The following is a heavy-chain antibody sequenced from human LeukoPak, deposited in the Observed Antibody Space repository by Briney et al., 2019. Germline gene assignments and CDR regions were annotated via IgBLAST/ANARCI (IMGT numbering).Heavy chain of an antibody. D-gene: IGHD5/OR15-5a*01. Sequence: GGSLRLSCAASGFTFSNYAMTWVRQAPGKGLEWVSGITGSGGSTDYAGSVKGRFTISRDNSKNTLYLQLNNLRAEDTAVYYCAKPREQQLLRIAFDVWGQGTMVTVSS. V-gene: IGHV3-23*01. J-gene: IGHJ3*01. CDR2: ITGSGGST. CDR1: GFTFSNYA. CDR3: AKPREQQLLRIAFDV.